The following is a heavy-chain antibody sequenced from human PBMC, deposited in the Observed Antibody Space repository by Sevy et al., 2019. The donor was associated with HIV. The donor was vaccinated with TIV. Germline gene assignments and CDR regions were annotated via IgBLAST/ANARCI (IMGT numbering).Heavy chain of an antibody. CDR1: GYTFTGYY. Sequence: ASVKVSCKASGYTFTGYYMHWVRQAPGQGLEWMGWINPNSGGTNYAQKVQGRVTMTRDTSISTAYMELSRLRSDDTAGDYCAGRPPYCSGGSCLGDYLGPGTLVTVSS. D-gene: IGHD2-15*01. CDR3: AGRPPYCSGGSCLGDY. J-gene: IGHJ4*02. V-gene: IGHV1-2*02. CDR2: INPNSGGT.